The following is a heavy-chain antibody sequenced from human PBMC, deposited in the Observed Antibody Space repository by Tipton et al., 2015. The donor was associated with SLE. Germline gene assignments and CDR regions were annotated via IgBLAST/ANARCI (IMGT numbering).Heavy chain of an antibody. CDR3: AKDPRGSYIVTYFYYGMDV. D-gene: IGHD1-26*01. J-gene: IGHJ6*02. CDR2: IWYDGSEE. V-gene: IGHV3-30*02. CDR1: GFTFSSYC. Sequence: SLRLSCAASGFTFSSYCMHWVRQAPGKGLEWVAFIWYDGSEEYYADSVKGRFTISRDNSKNTSYLQMNSLRPEDTAVYYCAKDPRGSYIVTYFYYGMDVWGQGTTVTVSS.